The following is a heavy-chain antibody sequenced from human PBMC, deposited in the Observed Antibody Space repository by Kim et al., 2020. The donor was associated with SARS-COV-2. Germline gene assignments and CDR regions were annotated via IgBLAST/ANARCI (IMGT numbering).Heavy chain of an antibody. J-gene: IGHJ4*02. V-gene: IGHV3-48*02. CDR3: ARDLSPYFDWWYYFDY. Sequence: GGSLRLSCAASGFTFSSYSMNWVRQAPGKGLEWVSYISSSSSTIYYADSVKGRFTISRDNAKNSLYLQMNSLRDEDTAVYYCARDLSPYFDWWYYFDYWGQGTLVTVSS. CDR1: GFTFSSYS. CDR2: ISSSSSTI. D-gene: IGHD3-9*01.